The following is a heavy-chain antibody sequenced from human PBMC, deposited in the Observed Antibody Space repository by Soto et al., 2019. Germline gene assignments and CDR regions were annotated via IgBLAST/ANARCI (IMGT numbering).Heavy chain of an antibody. V-gene: IGHV5-10-1*01. CDR1: GHRFTTYW. CDR2: INPTDSET. Sequence: GESLKISCKTSGHRFTTYWISWVRQMPGKGLEYMGKINPTDSETNYSPSFEGHVTFSVDRSTSTAYVRWNSLKASDTAMYYCASPTMTSTSFYYAMDVWGQGTTVTVSS. D-gene: IGHD4-17*01. J-gene: IGHJ6*02. CDR3: ASPTMTSTSFYYAMDV.